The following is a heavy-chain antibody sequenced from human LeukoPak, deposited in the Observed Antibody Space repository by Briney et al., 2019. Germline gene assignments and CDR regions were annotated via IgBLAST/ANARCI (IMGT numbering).Heavy chain of an antibody. Sequence: PGRSLRLSCAASGFTFSSYGMHWVRQAPGKGLEWVAVIWYDGSNKYYADSVKGRFTISRDNSKNTLYLQMNSLRAEDTAVHYCARGDAIPLDYWGQGTLVTVSS. CDR3: ARGDAIPLDY. J-gene: IGHJ4*02. V-gene: IGHV3-33*01. CDR1: GFTFSSYG. CDR2: IWYDGSNK.